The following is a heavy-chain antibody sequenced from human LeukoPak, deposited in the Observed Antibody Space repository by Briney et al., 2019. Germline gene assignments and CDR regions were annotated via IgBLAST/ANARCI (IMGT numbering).Heavy chain of an antibody. CDR1: GFTFTTFP. Sequence: GGSLRLSCAASGFTFTTFPMHWFRQPPGKGLEWVAVISYDGTDKYYADSVKGRFTISRDNSKSTLYLQMDSLRAEDTAVYYCASPNSMAGTHYFHYWGQGTLVTVSS. V-gene: IGHV3-30*04. J-gene: IGHJ4*02. D-gene: IGHD6-19*01. CDR3: ASPNSMAGTHYFHY. CDR2: ISYDGTDK.